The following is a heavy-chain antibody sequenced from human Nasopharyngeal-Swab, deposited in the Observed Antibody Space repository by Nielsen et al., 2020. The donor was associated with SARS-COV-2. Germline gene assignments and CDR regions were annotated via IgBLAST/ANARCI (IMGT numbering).Heavy chain of an antibody. D-gene: IGHD3-22*01. CDR3: AREASDDSSGLILSFDY. Sequence: GESLKISFAASGFTFSSYGMHWVRQAPGKGLEWVAVIWYDGSNKYYADSVKGRFTISRDNSKNTLYLQMNSLRAEDTAVYYCAREASDDSSGLILSFDYWGQGTLVTVSS. J-gene: IGHJ4*02. V-gene: IGHV3-33*01. CDR1: GFTFSSYG. CDR2: IWYDGSNK.